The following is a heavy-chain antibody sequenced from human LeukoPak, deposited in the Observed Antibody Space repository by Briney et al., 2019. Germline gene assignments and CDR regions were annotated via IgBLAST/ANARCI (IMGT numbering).Heavy chain of an antibody. CDR1: GFTFSSYA. CDR2: ISYDGSNK. D-gene: IGHD1-14*01. V-gene: IGHV3-30-3*02. J-gene: IGHJ4*02. Sequence: GGSLRLSCAASGFTFSSYAMHRVRQAPGKGLEWVAVISYDGSNKYYADSVKGRFTISRDNSKNTLYLQMNSLRAEDTAVYYCAKSQTLSVSFDYWGQGTLVTVSS. CDR3: AKSQTLSVSFDY.